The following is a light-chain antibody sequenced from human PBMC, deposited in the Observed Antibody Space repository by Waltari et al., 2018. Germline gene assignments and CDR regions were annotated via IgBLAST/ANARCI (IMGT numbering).Light chain of an antibody. CDR2: AAS. Sequence: DILMTQSPSSLSASVGDRVTITCRASHSISNCLNWYQQKPGKAPNLLIYAASSLETGDPSRFSGSGSGTDFTLTISSLQPDDFGTYYCQQSYNTPPVTFGPGTKVDIK. V-gene: IGKV1-39*01. CDR3: QQSYNTPPVT. CDR1: HSISNC. J-gene: IGKJ1*01.